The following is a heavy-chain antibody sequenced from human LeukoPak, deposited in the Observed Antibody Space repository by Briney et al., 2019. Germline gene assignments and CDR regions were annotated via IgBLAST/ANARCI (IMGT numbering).Heavy chain of an antibody. CDR1: GGTFSSYT. J-gene: IGHJ5*02. CDR2: IIPILGIA. D-gene: IGHD2-2*01. V-gene: IGHV1-69*04. Sequence: SVKVSCKASGGTFSSYTISWVRQAPGQGLEWMGRIIPILGIANYAQKFQGRVTITADKSTCTAYMELSSLRSEDTAVYYCARELGCSSTSCKPWGQGTLVTVSS. CDR3: ARELGCSSTSCKP.